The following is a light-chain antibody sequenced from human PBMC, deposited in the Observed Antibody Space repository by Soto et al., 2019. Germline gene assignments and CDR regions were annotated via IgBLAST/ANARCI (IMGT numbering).Light chain of an antibody. Sequence: EIVLTQSPVTLSLSPGERATLSCRASQSVSSYLAWYQQKPGQAPRLLIYDASNRATGIPARFSGSGSETDFTLTIDNLEPEDFAIYYCQQRSNWPPITFGQGTRLEIK. CDR1: QSVSSY. CDR3: QQRSNWPPIT. J-gene: IGKJ5*01. CDR2: DAS. V-gene: IGKV3-11*01.